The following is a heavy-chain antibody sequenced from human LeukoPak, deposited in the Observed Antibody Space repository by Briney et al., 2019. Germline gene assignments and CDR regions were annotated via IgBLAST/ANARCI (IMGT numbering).Heavy chain of an antibody. CDR3: ARHPNSNWDY. CDR2: INEGGNEK. J-gene: IGHJ4*02. CDR1: GFTFTSYW. V-gene: IGHV3-7*03. D-gene: IGHD6-13*01. Sequence: GGSLRLSCAASGFTFTSYWMSWVRQVPGKGLEWVVNINEGGNEKNYVDSVKGRFTASRDNAQNSLYLQMNSLRIEDTAVYYCARHPNSNWDYWGQGTLVTVSS.